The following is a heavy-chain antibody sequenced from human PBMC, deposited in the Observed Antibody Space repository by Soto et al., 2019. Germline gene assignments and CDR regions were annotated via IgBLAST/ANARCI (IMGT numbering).Heavy chain of an antibody. J-gene: IGHJ6*02. Sequence: ASVKVSCKASGYTFTSYDINWVRQATGQGLEWMGWMNPNSGNTGYAQKSQGRVTMTRNTSISTAYMELSSLRSEDTAVYYCARGGYSSSGYWSGYYYYGMDVWGQASTVTVSS. CDR2: MNPNSGNT. V-gene: IGHV1-8*01. D-gene: IGHD6-13*01. CDR3: ARGGYSSSGYWSGYYYYGMDV. CDR1: GYTFTSYD.